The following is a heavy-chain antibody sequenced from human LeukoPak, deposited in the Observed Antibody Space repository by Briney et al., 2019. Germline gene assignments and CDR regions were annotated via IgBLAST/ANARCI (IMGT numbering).Heavy chain of an antibody. Sequence: GGSLRLSCAASGFTFSDYDMHWVRQPTGKGLEWVAAIGTAGDTYYTGSVKGRFTISRENAKNSLYLQMNSLRAEDTAVYYCAKDGWYCGGDCYPDIWGQGTMVTVSS. CDR3: AKDGWYCGGDCYPDI. J-gene: IGHJ3*02. CDR1: GFTFSDYD. D-gene: IGHD2-21*01. V-gene: IGHV3-13*01. CDR2: IGTAGDT.